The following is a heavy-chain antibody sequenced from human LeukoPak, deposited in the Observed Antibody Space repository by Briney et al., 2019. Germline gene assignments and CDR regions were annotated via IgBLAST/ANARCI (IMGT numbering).Heavy chain of an antibody. J-gene: IGHJ4*02. CDR3: ARGPRGNS. CDR1: GFTVSSNS. V-gene: IGHV3-66*01. Sequence: GGSLRLSCAASGFTVSSNSMSWVRQAPGKGLEWVSVIYSGGSTYYADSVKGRFTISRDNSENTLYLQMNSLGAEDTAVYYCARGPRGNSWGQGTLVTVSS. D-gene: IGHD5-24*01. CDR2: IYSGGST.